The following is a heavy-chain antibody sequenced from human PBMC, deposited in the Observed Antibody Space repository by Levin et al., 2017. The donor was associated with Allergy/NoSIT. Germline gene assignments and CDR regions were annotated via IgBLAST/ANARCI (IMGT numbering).Heavy chain of an antibody. CDR2: ISGSGGST. CDR3: AKGVGVVPPFDY. CDR1: GFTFSSYA. J-gene: IGHJ4*02. Sequence: GESLKISCAASGFTFSSYAMSWVRQAPGKGLEWVSAISGSGGSTYYADSVKGRFTISRDNSKNTLYLQMNSLRAEDTAVYYCAKGVGVVPPFDYWGQGTLVTVSS. V-gene: IGHV3-23*01. D-gene: IGHD2-2*01.